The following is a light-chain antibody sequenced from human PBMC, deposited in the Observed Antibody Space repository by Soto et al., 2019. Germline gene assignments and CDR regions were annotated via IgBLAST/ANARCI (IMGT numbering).Light chain of an antibody. J-gene: IGKJ2*03. CDR3: QQYGDYNSPRYS. CDR1: QSVSSDY. Sequence: ESVFTLSPGTLSLSPGDRVTLSCRASQSVSSDYLAWYQQKPGQAPRLVIYATSSRATGIPDRFSGSGSGTDFTLTISRLEPEDFAMYYCQQYGDYNSPRYSFGQGTRLEI. CDR2: ATS. V-gene: IGKV3-20*01.